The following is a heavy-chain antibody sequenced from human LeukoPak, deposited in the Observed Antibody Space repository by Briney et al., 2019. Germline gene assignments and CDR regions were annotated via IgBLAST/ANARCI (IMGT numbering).Heavy chain of an antibody. Sequence: GGSLRLSCAASGFTFSTYWMHWVRQAPGKGLVWVSRISSDGSITSYADSVKGRFTISRDNAKNTLYLQMNSLRAEDTAVYYCVRDPRYYHYMDVWGKGTTVTVSS. CDR3: VRDPRYYHYMDV. V-gene: IGHV3-74*01. CDR2: ISSDGSIT. J-gene: IGHJ6*03. CDR1: GFTFSTYW.